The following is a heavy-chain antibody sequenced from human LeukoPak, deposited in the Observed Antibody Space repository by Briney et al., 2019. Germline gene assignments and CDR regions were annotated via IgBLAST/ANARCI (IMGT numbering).Heavy chain of an antibody. J-gene: IGHJ4*02. Sequence: PGGSLRLSCAASGFTFSSYDMSWVRQAPGKGLEWVSAISGSDGSTYYADSVRGRFTISRDSSENTLYLQMNSLRAEDTAVYYCAVSTVYYFDYWGQGILVTVSS. D-gene: IGHD4-17*01. CDR1: GFTFSSYD. CDR2: ISGSDGST. V-gene: IGHV3-23*01. CDR3: AVSTVYYFDY.